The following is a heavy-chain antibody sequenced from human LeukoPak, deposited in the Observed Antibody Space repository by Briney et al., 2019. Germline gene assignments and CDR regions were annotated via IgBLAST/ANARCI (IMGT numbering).Heavy chain of an antibody. Sequence: GASVKVSCKASGYTFTGYYMHWVRQAPGQGLEWMGWINPNSGGTNYAQKFQGRVTMTRDTSISTAYMELSRLRSDDTAVYYCARDLGSATRGRSYYYYGMDVWGQGTTVTVSS. J-gene: IGHJ6*02. D-gene: IGHD6-25*01. CDR2: INPNSGGT. CDR3: ARDLGSATRGRSYYYYGMDV. CDR1: GYTFTGYY. V-gene: IGHV1-2*02.